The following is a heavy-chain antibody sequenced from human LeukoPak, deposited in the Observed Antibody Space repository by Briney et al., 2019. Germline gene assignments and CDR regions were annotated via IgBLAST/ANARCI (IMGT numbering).Heavy chain of an antibody. J-gene: IGHJ6*03. D-gene: IGHD2-21*01. Sequence: LPGGSLRLSCAISGLTFHDYAMTWVRQAPGKGLEWVSTIVGDSSKTYYADSVKGRFTISRDNSNYMLFLHMNNLRAEDTVIYYCAKQPYNYYYLDVWGKGTTVTVSS. CDR2: IVGDSSKT. V-gene: IGHV3-23*01. CDR3: AKQPYNYYYLDV. CDR1: GLTFHDYA.